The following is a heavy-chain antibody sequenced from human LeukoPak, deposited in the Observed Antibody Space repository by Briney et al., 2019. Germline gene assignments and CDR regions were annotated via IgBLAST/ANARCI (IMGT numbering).Heavy chain of an antibody. CDR3: ARDQLYCSSSSCRNLGWFDP. J-gene: IGHJ5*02. CDR1: GGSFSGYY. V-gene: IGHV4-34*01. Sequence: SETLSLTCAVYGGSFSGYYWSWIRQPPGKGLEWIGSIYYSGNNYYNPSLKSPVTISIDTSKDQFSLRLISVTAADTAVYYCARDQLYCSSSSCRNLGWFDPWGQGTLVTVSS. CDR2: IYYSGNN. D-gene: IGHD2-2*01.